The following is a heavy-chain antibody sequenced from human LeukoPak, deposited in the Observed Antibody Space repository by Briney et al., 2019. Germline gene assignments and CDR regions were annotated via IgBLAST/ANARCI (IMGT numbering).Heavy chain of an antibody. CDR2: ISSNGGST. D-gene: IGHD6-19*01. CDR3: EAGSGY. V-gene: IGHV3-64*01. Sequence: GGSLRLSCAASGFTFSDAWMTWVRQAPGKGLEYVSAISSNGGSTYYANSVKGRFTISRDNSKNTLYLQMNSLRAEDTAVYYCEAGSGYWGQGTLVTVSS. J-gene: IGHJ4*02. CDR1: GFTFSDAW.